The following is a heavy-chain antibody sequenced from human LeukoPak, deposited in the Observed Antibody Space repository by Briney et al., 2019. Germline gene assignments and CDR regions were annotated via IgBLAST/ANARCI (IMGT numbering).Heavy chain of an antibody. CDR2: IHYSGSA. Sequence: SETLSLTCAVYGGSFSGYYWTWIRQPPGKGLEWIGEIHYSGSATYNPSLKSRVTISVDTSKNQFSLKMNSVTAADTAVYYCASNYCSGGSCGYWGQGTLVTVSS. V-gene: IGHV4-34*01. CDR1: GGSFSGYY. D-gene: IGHD2-15*01. J-gene: IGHJ4*02. CDR3: ASNYCSGGSCGY.